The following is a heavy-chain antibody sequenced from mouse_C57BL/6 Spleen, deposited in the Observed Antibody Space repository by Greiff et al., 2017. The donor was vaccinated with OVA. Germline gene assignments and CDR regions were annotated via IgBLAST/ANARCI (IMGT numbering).Heavy chain of an antibody. J-gene: IGHJ2*01. CDR2: IHPTSGST. D-gene: IGHD3-2*02. CDR1: GYTFTSYW. Sequence: QVQLQQPGAELVKPGASVKLSCKASGYTFTSYWMHWVKQRPGQGLEWIGMIHPTSGSTNYNEKFKSKATLTVDKSSSTAYMQLSSLTSEDSAVYYCARRKLDSSGFDYWGQGTTLTVSS. CDR3: ARRKLDSSGFDY. V-gene: IGHV1-64*01.